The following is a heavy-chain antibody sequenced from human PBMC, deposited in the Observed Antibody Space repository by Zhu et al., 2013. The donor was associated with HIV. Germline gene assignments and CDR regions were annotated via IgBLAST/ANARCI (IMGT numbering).Heavy chain of an antibody. CDR3: AADRPLAIGLFDAFAI. J-gene: IGHJ3*02. V-gene: IGHV1-2*02. Sequence: QVHLVQSGAEVKKPGASVKVSCKASGYSFTASYVHWLRQAPGQGLDWMGWINANTGDTNYAQRFQGKITLTRNTSINTAYMELNRLTSDDTAVYYCAADRPLAIGLFDAFAIWAKGHWSPSPQ. CDR2: INANTGDT. D-gene: IGHD3-10*01. CDR1: GYSFTASY.